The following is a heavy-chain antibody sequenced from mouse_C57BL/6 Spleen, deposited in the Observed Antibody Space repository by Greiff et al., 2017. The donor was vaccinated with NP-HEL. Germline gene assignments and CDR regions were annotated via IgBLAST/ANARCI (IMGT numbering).Heavy chain of an antibody. CDR1: GYTFTDYE. CDR2: IDPETGGT. J-gene: IGHJ2*01. V-gene: IGHV1-15*01. CDR3: TREGDYYGSSYHY. Sequence: VKLVESGAELVRPGASVTLSCKASGYTFTDYEMHWVKQTPVHGLEWIGAIDPETGGTAYNQKFKGKAILTADKSSSTAYMELRSLTSEDSAVYYCTREGDYYGSSYHYWGQGTTLTVSS. D-gene: IGHD1-1*01.